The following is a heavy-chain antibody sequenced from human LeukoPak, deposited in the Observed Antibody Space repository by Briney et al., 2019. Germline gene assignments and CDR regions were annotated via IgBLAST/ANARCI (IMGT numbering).Heavy chain of an antibody. Sequence: KPSETLSLTCTVYSGSFSGYYWSWIRLPPGKGLEWIGEIKDGGITNYNPSLRSRVTISKDTSNNQLSLKLHSATAADTAVYYRVRGFSGVVGDHWGQGSLVTVSS. CDR2: IKDGGIT. V-gene: IGHV4-34*01. D-gene: IGHD3-10*01. CDR3: VRGFSGVVGDH. J-gene: IGHJ4*02. CDR1: SGSFSGYY.